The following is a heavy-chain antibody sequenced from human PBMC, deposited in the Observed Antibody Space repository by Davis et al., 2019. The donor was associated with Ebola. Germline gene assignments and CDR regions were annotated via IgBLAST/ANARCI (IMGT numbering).Heavy chain of an antibody. CDR2: IYHGGST. D-gene: IGHD5-18*01. V-gene: IGHV4-30-2*01. J-gene: IGHJ4*02. CDR1: GGPTSSGGFP. CDR3: AREGAYSSFDY. Sequence: MPSETLSLTCAVSGGPTSSGGFPWSWIRQPPGKGLEWTWDIYHGGSTYYNPSLKSRVTISVDRSKNQVSLKLSSVTAADTAVYYCAREGAYSSFDYWGQGTLVTVSS.